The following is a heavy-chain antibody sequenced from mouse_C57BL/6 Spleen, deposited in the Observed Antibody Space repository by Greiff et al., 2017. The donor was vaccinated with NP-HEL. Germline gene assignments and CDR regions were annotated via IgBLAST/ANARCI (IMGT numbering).Heavy chain of an antibody. CDR1: GYTFTSYW. Sequence: QVQLQQPGAELVMPGASVKLSCKASGYTFTSYWMHWVKQRPGQGLEWIGEIDPSDSYTNYNQKFKGKSTLTVDKSSSTAYMQLSSLTSEDSAVYYCARGRGSNEDAMDYWGQGTSVTVSS. V-gene: IGHV1-69*01. J-gene: IGHJ4*01. D-gene: IGHD2-5*01. CDR3: ARGRGSNEDAMDY. CDR2: IDPSDSYT.